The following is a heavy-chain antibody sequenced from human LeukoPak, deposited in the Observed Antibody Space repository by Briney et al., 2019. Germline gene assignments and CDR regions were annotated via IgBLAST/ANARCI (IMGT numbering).Heavy chain of an antibody. Sequence: PGGSLRLSCAAPGFTFSSYGMHWVRQAPGKGLEWVAVISYDGSNKYYADSVKGRFTISRDNSKNTLYLQMNSLRAEDTAVYYCAKDLSGYDLQAFDIWGQGTMVTVSS. D-gene: IGHD5-12*01. CDR2: ISYDGSNK. CDR1: GFTFSSYG. V-gene: IGHV3-30*18. J-gene: IGHJ3*02. CDR3: AKDLSGYDLQAFDI.